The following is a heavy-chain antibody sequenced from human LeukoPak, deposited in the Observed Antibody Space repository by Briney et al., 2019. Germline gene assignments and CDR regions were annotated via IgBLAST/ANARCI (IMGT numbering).Heavy chain of an antibody. D-gene: IGHD5-18*01. Sequence: GGSLRLSCAASGFTFSTYDMHWVRQAPGKGLEWVAVISYDGSNKYYADSVKGRFTISRDNAKNTLYLQMNSLRAEDTAVYYCARDRRIQLYSYYYYYGMDVWGQGTTVTVSS. CDR2: ISYDGSNK. V-gene: IGHV3-30*03. J-gene: IGHJ6*02. CDR1: GFTFSTYD. CDR3: ARDRRIQLYSYYYYYGMDV.